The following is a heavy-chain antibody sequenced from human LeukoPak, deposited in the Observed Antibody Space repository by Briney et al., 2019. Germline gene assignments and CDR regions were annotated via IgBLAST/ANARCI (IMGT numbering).Heavy chain of an antibody. J-gene: IGHJ6*03. Sequence: SETLSLTCTVSGGSISSSDYYWGWIRQPPGKGLEWIGSIYYSVTTYYNPSLKSRVTISVDTSKKQFSLKLRSVTAADTAVYYCARETAMVKTSPIKTKVYHYYYMDVWGKGTTVTVSS. D-gene: IGHD5-18*01. V-gene: IGHV4-39*07. CDR2: IYYSVTT. CDR1: GGSISSSDYY. CDR3: ARETAMVKTSPIKTKVYHYYYMDV.